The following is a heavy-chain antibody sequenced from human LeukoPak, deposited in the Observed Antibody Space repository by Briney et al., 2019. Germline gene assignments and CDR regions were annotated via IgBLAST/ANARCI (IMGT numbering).Heavy chain of an antibody. CDR3: ARGDCSSTSCPKLHYYYYGMDV. V-gene: IGHV3-21*01. J-gene: IGHJ6*02. CDR2: ISSSSSYI. Sequence: PGGSLRLSCAASGFTFSSYSMNWVRQAPGKGLEWVSSISSSSSYIYYADSVKGRFTISRDNAKNSLCLQMNSLRAEDTAVYYCARGDCSSTSCPKLHYYYYGMDVWGQGTTVTVSS. D-gene: IGHD2-2*01. CDR1: GFTFSSYS.